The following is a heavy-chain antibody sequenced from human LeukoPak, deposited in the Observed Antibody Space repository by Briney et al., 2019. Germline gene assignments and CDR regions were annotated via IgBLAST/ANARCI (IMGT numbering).Heavy chain of an antibody. V-gene: IGHV3-23*01. J-gene: IGHJ1*01. D-gene: IGHD6-19*01. CDR1: GYTFSIYA. CDR3: AKGTTGIAVAGTGYFQH. CDR2: ISENGGST. Sequence: GGSLRLSCAASGYTFSIYAMSWVSHAPGRGLEWVSDISENGGSTYYEDYVKGRFTISRDNSKNTLYLQMNSLRAEDTAVYYCAKGTTGIAVAGTGYFQHWGQGTLVTVSS.